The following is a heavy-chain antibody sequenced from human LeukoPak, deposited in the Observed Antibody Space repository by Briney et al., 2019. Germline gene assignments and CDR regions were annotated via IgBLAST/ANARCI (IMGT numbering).Heavy chain of an antibody. D-gene: IGHD2-8*01. CDR3: TTHQLIRTYYYYYMDV. CDR1: GFTFSGSA. V-gene: IGHV3-73*01. J-gene: IGHJ6*03. CDR2: IRSKANSYAT. Sequence: PGGSLRLSCAASGFTFSGSAMHWVRQASGKGLEWVGRIRSKANSYATAYAASVKGRFTISRDDSKNTAYLQMNSLKTEDTAVYYCTTHQLIRTYYYYYMDVWGKGTTVTVSS.